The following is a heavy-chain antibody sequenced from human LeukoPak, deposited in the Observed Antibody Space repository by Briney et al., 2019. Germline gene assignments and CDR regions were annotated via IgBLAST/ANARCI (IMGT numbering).Heavy chain of an antibody. J-gene: IGHJ5*02. CDR2: ISGSTGTI. CDR3: ARGGYILTTNWFDP. CDR1: GFTFSDFY. D-gene: IGHD3-9*01. Sequence: KPGGSLRLSCAASGFTFSDFYMTWIRQAPGKGLEWVSYISGSTGTIYYADSVKGRFTISRDNAKNSLYLQMNSLRAEDTAMYYCARGGYILTTNWFDPWGQGTMVTVSS. V-gene: IGHV3-11*01.